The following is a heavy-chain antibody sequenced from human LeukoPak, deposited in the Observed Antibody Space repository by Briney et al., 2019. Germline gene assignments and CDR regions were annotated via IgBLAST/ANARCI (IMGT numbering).Heavy chain of an antibody. CDR2: IRTRRTYE. CDR1: GFTFSSYA. V-gene: IGHV3-21*01. CDR3: AREVSEGLDF. J-gene: IGHJ4*02. Sequence: PGGSLRPSCAASGFTFSSYAMSWVRQAPGKGLEWVSSIRTRRTYEYHAGSVKGRFAISRDNAKNPLYLQMNSLRTKDPALNYCAREVSEGLDFGGEGPLVTVSS. D-gene: IGHD3-22*01.